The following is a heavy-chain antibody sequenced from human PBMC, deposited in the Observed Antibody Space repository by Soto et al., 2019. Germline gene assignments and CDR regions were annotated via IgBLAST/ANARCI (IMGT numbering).Heavy chain of an antibody. Sequence: PSETLSLTCTVSGGSISSGDYYWSWIRQPPGKGLEWIGYIYYSESTYYNPSLKSRVTISVDTSKNQFSLKLSSVTAADTAVYYCARVPYDSDYYDSSGYPGHWFVPWGQVTLVTV. J-gene: IGHJ5*02. CDR3: ARVPYDSDYYDSSGYPGHWFVP. CDR2: IYYSEST. CDR1: GGSISSGDYY. D-gene: IGHD3-22*01. V-gene: IGHV4-30-4*01.